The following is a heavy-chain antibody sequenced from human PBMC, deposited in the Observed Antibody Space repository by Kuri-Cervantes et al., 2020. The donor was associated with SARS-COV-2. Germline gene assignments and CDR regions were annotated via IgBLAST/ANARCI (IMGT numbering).Heavy chain of an antibody. J-gene: IGHJ5*02. Sequence: ESLKISCAVYGGSFSGYYWSWIRQPPGKGPEWIGEINHSGSTNYNPSLKSRVTISVDTSKNQFSLKLSSVIAADTAVYYCARVKGIVLIDWFDPWGQGTLVTVSS. CDR2: INHSGST. CDR3: ARVKGIVLIDWFDP. D-gene: IGHD2-8*01. CDR1: GGSFSGYY. V-gene: IGHV4-34*01.